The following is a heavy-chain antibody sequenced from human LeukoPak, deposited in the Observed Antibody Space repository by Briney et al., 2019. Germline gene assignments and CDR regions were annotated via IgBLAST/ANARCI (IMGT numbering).Heavy chain of an antibody. D-gene: IGHD6-13*01. CDR2: ISYDGSNK. CDR1: GFTFSSYG. Sequence: GGSLRLSCAASGFTFSSYGMHWVRQAPGKGLEWVAVISYDGSNKYYADSVKGRFTISRDNSKNTLYLQMNSPRAEDTAVYYCAKAGIAAAGTQDYWGQGTLVTVSS. V-gene: IGHV3-30*18. CDR3: AKAGIAAAGTQDY. J-gene: IGHJ4*02.